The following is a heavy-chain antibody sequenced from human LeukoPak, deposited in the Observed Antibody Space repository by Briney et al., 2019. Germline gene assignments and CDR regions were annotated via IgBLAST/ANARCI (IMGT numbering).Heavy chain of an antibody. CDR2: ISSSSSYI. V-gene: IGHV3-21*01. CDR1: GFTFSSYS. J-gene: IGHJ4*02. Sequence: GGSLGLSCAASGFTFSSYSMNWVRQAPGKGLEWVSSISSSSSYIYYADSVKGRFTISRDNAKNSLYLQMNSLRAEDTAVYYCARADTTGGYYFDYWGQGTLVTVSS. CDR3: ARADTTGGYYFDY. D-gene: IGHD4-17*01.